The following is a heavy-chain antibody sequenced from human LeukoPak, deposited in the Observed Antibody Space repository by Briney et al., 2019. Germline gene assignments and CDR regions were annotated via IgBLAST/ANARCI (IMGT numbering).Heavy chain of an antibody. D-gene: IGHD3-3*01. V-gene: IGHV1-8*01. CDR3: ARGLPDFWSGYYTGDDY. CDR2: MNPNSGNT. CDR1: GYTFTSYD. J-gene: IGHJ4*02. Sequence: GASVKVSCKASGYTFTSYDINWVRQATGQGLEWMGWMNPNSGNTGYAQKFQGRVTMTRKTSISTAYMELSSLRSEDTAVYYCARGLPDFWSGYYTGDDYWGQGTLVTVSS.